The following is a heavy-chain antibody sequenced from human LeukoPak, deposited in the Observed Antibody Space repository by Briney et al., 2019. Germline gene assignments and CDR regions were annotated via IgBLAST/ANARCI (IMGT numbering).Heavy chain of an antibody. CDR3: ARFGPVVTGMDV. V-gene: IGHV3-7*03. J-gene: IGHJ6*02. CDR2: INHNGNVN. Sequence: GGSLRLSCAASGFTFSSYWMNWARQAPGKGLEWVASINHNGNVNYYVDSVKGRFTISRDNSKNTLYLQMNSLRAEDTAVYYCARFGPVVTGMDVWGQGTTVTVSS. CDR1: GFTFSSYW. D-gene: IGHD4-23*01.